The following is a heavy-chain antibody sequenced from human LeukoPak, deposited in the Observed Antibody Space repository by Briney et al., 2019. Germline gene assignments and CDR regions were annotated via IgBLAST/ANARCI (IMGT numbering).Heavy chain of an antibody. D-gene: IGHD1-26*01. V-gene: IGHV3-23*01. CDR3: AREGRPWEYYFDY. CDR2: ISGSGGST. Sequence: PGGSLRLSCAASGLTFSSYAMSWVRQAPGKGLEWVSAISGSGGSTYYADSVKGRFTISRDNSKNTLYLQMNSLRAEDTAVYYCAREGRPWEYYFDYWGQGTLVTVSS. J-gene: IGHJ4*02. CDR1: GLTFSSYA.